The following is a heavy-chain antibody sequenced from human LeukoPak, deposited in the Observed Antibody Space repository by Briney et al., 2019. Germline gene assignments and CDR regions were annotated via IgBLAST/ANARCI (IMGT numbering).Heavy chain of an antibody. CDR1: GFTFSSYW. J-gene: IGHJ5*02. Sequence: GGSLRLSCAASGFTFSSYWMHWVRQVPGKGLVWVSRINGDGSSTSYADSVKGRFTISRDNAKNTLYLQMNSLRAEDTAVYYCARGYCSSSSCYRGAWFDPWGQGTLVAVSS. CDR3: ARGYCSSSSCYRGAWFDP. D-gene: IGHD2-2*02. V-gene: IGHV3-74*01. CDR2: INGDGSST.